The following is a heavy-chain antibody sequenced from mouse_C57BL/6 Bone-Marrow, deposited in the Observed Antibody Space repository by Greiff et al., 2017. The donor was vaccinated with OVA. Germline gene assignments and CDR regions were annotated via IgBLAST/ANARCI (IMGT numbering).Heavy chain of an antibody. V-gene: IGHV5-17*01. CDR2: ISSGSSTI. J-gene: IGHJ1*03. CDR1: GFTFSDYG. Sequence: EVNVVESGGGLVKPGGSLKLSCAASGFTFSDYGMHWVSQAPEKGLEWVAYISSGSSTIYYAETVKGRFTISIDNAKNTLFLQMTSLRSEDTAMYYCARINYWYFDVWGTGTTITVSS. CDR3: ARINYWYFDV.